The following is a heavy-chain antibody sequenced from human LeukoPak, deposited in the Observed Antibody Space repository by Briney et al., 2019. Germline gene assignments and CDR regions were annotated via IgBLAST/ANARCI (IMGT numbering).Heavy chain of an antibody. CDR1: GGSISSYY. Sequence: PSETLSLTCTVSGGSISSYYWSWIRQPPGKGLGWVGDIYYSGSTNYNPSLKSRVTISVDTSKNQFSLKLSSVTAADTAVYYCASGGRLQGFDPWGQGTLVTVSS. J-gene: IGHJ5*02. V-gene: IGHV4-59*08. CDR2: IYYSGST. CDR3: ASGGRLQGFDP. D-gene: IGHD6-25*01.